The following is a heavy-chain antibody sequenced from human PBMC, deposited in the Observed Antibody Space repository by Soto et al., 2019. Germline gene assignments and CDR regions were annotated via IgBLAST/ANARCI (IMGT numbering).Heavy chain of an antibody. Sequence: ASVKVSCKASGYTFTSYDINWVRQATGQGLEWMGWMNPNSGNTGYAQKFQGRVTMTTDTSTSTAYMELRSLRSDDTAVYYCARTTAYETSGYYYHTYWGQGTQVTVSS. V-gene: IGHV1-8*01. J-gene: IGHJ4*02. CDR2: MNPNSGNT. CDR1: GYTFTSYD. D-gene: IGHD3-22*01. CDR3: ARTTAYETSGYYYHTY.